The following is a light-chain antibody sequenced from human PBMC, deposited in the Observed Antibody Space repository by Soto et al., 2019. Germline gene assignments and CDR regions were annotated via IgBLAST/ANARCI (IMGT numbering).Light chain of an antibody. J-gene: IGLJ3*02. CDR1: SSDLGGYNF. V-gene: IGLV2-11*01. CDR2: DVS. Sequence: QSVLTQPRSVSGSPGQSVTISCTGTSSDLGGYNFVSWYQHHPGKAPKLMIYDVSKRPSGVPDRFSGSKSGSTASLTISGLQAEDEADYYCCSYAGSYTLVFGGGTKVTVL. CDR3: CSYAGSYTLV.